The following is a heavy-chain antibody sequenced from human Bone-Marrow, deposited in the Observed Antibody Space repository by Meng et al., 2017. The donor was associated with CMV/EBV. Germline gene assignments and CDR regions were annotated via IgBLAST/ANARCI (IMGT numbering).Heavy chain of an antibody. CDR3: ARAGSSTGHPQDYFYGMDV. CDR2: INTNSRYI. J-gene: IGHJ6*02. V-gene: IGHV3-21*01. Sequence: GGSLRLSCAASGFTFGGYSMNWVRQAPGKGLEWVSSINTNSRYIYYADSVKGRFTISRDNAKNSLYLQMNSLRAEDTAVYYCARAGSSTGHPQDYFYGMDVWGQGTTVTVSS. CDR1: GFTFGGYS. D-gene: IGHD1-1*01.